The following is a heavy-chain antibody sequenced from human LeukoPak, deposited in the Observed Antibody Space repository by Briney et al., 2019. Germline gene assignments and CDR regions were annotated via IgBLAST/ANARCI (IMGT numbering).Heavy chain of an antibody. D-gene: IGHD4-17*01. V-gene: IGHV3-53*01. Sequence: GGSLRLSCAASGFTVSSNYMSWVRQAPGKGLEWVSVIYSGGSTYYADSVKGRFTISRDNSKNTLYLQMNSLRAEDTAVYYCARGTFYGDYEGFDYWGQGTLVTVSS. CDR2: IYSGGST. CDR1: GFTVSSNY. J-gene: IGHJ4*02. CDR3: ARGTFYGDYEGFDY.